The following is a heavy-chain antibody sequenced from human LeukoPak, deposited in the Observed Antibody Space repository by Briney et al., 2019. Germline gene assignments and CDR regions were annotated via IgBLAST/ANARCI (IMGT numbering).Heavy chain of an antibody. V-gene: IGHV4-59*01. CDR3: ARVRRVLITTNDAFDV. J-gene: IGHJ3*01. D-gene: IGHD3-22*01. Sequence: SETLSLTCTVSGGSISTYYWSWIRQPPGKGLEWIGYIYYSGKTNYNPSLRSRVTISVDTSKNHFSLKLSSVTAADTAVYYCARVRRVLITTNDAFDVWGQGTMVTVSS. CDR2: IYYSGKT. CDR1: GGSISTYY.